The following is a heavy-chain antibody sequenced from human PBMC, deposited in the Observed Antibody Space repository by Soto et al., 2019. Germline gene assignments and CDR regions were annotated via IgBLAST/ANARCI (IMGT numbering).Heavy chain of an antibody. J-gene: IGHJ6*02. Sequence: GGSLRLSCAASGFTFSNAWMNWVRQAPGKGLEWVGRIKSKTDGGTTDYAAPVKGRFTISRDDSKNTLYLQMNSLKTEDTAVYYCTTFGRGEKQLVDPGDYYYYGMDVWGQGTTVTVSS. CDR2: IKSKTDGGTT. D-gene: IGHD6-6*01. CDR1: GFTFSNAW. CDR3: TTFGRGEKQLVDPGDYYYYGMDV. V-gene: IGHV3-15*07.